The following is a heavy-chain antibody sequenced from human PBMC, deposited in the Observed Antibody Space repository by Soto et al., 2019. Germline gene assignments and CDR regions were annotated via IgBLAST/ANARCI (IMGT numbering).Heavy chain of an antibody. CDR1: GFTFNNYA. D-gene: IGHD3-10*01. CDR2: VGWSGSST. J-gene: IGHJ4*02. CDR3: ATKYHYDSGTYLYHFDC. Sequence: EVQLLESGGGLVQPGGSLRLSCAASGFTFNNYAMSWVRRAPGKGLEWVSTVGWSGSSTYYADSVKGRFTISRDNSKNTLYLQMSSLRAEDTAVYYCATKYHYDSGTYLYHFDCWGQGTLVIVSS. V-gene: IGHV3-23*01.